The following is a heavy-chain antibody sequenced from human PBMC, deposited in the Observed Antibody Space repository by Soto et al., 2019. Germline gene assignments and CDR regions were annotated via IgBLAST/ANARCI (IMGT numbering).Heavy chain of an antibody. Sequence: QVQLVQSGAEVKKPGASVKVSCKASGYTFTRNAIHWVRQAPGQRLEWIGRINAGNGDTKYSQKFQGRVTMTRDTSASAAYMDLSTLGSEDTSVYFCARSETDYSTFDYWGQGTLVTVSS. J-gene: IGHJ4*02. CDR2: INAGNGDT. D-gene: IGHD3-9*01. V-gene: IGHV1-3*01. CDR1: GYTFTRNA. CDR3: ARSETDYSTFDY.